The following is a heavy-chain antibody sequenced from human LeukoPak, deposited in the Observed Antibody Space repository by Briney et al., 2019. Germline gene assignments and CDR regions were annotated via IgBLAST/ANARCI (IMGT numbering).Heavy chain of an antibody. D-gene: IGHD3-3*01. V-gene: IGHV4-59*01. Sequence: SETLSLTCTVSGGSISSYYWSWIRQPPGKGLEWIGYIYYSGSTNYNPSLKSRVTISVDTSKNQFSLKLSSVTAADTAVYYCARGHYDFWSGYAFHNWFDPWGQGTLVTVSS. CDR2: IYYSGST. J-gene: IGHJ5*02. CDR1: GGSISSYY. CDR3: ARGHYDFWSGYAFHNWFDP.